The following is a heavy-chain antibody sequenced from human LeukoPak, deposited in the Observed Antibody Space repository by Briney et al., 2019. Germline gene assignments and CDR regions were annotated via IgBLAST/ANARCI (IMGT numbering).Heavy chain of an antibody. V-gene: IGHV4-34*01. Sequence: SETLSLTCAVYGGSFSGYYWSWIRQPPGKGLEWIGEINHSGSTNYNPSLKSRVTISVDTSKNQFSRKLSSVTAADTAVYHCARGIENTMVRGVRKKNYYYYYMDVWGKGTTVTVSS. CDR2: INHSGST. J-gene: IGHJ6*03. CDR1: GGSFSGYY. D-gene: IGHD3-10*01. CDR3: ARGIENTMVRGVRKKNYYYYYMDV.